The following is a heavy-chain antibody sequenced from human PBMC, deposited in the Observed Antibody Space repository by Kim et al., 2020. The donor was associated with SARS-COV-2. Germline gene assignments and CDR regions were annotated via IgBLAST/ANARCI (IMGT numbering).Heavy chain of an antibody. CDR3: AKDIAGFGSCCNYYGMD. D-gene: IGHD3-3*01. CDR2: ISWNSGSI. Sequence: GGSLRLSCAASGFTFGHYAMHWVRQAPGKGLEWVSGISWNSGSIGYADSVKGRFTISRDNAKNSLYLQMNSLRAQDTALFYCAKDIAGFGSCCNYYGMD. V-gene: IGHV3-9*01. CDR1: GFTFGHYA. J-gene: IGHJ6*01.